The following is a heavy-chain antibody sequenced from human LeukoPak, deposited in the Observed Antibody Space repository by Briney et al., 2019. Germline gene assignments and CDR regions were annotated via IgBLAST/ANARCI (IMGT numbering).Heavy chain of an antibody. CDR2: ISWNSGSI. J-gene: IGHJ4*02. CDR3: AAQDGYRKPGFDY. CDR1: GFTFDDYA. V-gene: IGHV3-9*01. D-gene: IGHD5-12*01. Sequence: GRSLRLSCAASGFTFDDYAVHWVRQAPGKGLEWVSGISWNSGSIGYADSVKGRFTISRDNAKNSLYLQMNSLRAEDTALYYCAAQDGYRKPGFDYWGQGTLVTVSS.